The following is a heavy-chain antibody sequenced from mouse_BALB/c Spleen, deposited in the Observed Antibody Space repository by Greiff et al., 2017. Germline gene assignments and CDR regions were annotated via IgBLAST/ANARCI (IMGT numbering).Heavy chain of an antibody. J-gene: IGHJ4*01. D-gene: IGHD2-1*01. CDR3: ARGRRSYYGNYGAMDY. Sequence: EVKLMESGGGLVKPGGSLKLSCAASGFTFSSYAMSWVHQTPEKRLEWVASISSGGSTYYPDSVKGRFTISRDNARNILYLQMSSLRSEDTAMYYCARGRRSYYGNYGAMDYWGQGTSVTVSS. CDR2: ISSGGST. CDR1: GFTFSSYA. V-gene: IGHV5-6-5*01.